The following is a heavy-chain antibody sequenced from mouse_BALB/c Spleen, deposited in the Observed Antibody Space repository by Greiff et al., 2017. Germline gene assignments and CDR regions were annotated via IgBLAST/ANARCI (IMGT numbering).Heavy chain of an antibody. CDR2: ISDGGSYT. D-gene: IGHD1-1*01. CDR3: ARGGYGTFYAMDY. CDR1: GFTFSDYY. J-gene: IGHJ4*01. V-gene: IGHV5-4*02. Sequence: EVHLVESGGGLVKPGGSLKLSCAASGFTFSDYYMYWVRQTPEKRLEWVATISDGGSYTYYPDSVKGRFTISRDNAKNNLYLQMSSLKSEDTAMYYGARGGYGTFYAMDYWGQGTSVTVSS.